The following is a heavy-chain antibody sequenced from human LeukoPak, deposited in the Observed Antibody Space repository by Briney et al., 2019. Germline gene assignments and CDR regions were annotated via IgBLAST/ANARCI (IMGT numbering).Heavy chain of an antibody. CDR3: ARHATYYYGSGSYKYLDY. D-gene: IGHD3-10*01. CDR1: GYSFTSYW. J-gene: IGHJ4*02. CDR2: IYPGDSDT. Sequence: GESLKISCKGSGYSFTSYWIGWVRQMPGKGLEWMGIIYPGDSDTRYSPSFQGQVTISADKSISTAYLQWSSLKASDTAMYYCARHATYYYGSGSYKYLDYWGQGTLVTVSS. V-gene: IGHV5-51*01.